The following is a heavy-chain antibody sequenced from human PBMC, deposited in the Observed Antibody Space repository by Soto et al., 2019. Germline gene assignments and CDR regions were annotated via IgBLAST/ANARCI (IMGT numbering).Heavy chain of an antibody. CDR1: GFTFSSYA. Sequence: GGSLRLSCAASGFTFSSYAMSWVRQAPGKGLEWVSAISGSGGSTYYADSMKGRFTISRDNSKNTLYLQMNSLRAEDTAVYYCAKDQVQWLVWGLDYWGQGTLVTVSS. V-gene: IGHV3-23*01. CDR3: AKDQVQWLVWGLDY. J-gene: IGHJ4*02. CDR2: ISGSGGST. D-gene: IGHD6-19*01.